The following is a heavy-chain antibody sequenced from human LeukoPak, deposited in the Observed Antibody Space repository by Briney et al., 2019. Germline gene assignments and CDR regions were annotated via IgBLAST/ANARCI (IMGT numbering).Heavy chain of an antibody. CDR3: ARHSSSWYSGHYMDV. Sequence: SVKLSCKASGGTFSSYAISWVRQAPGQGLEWMGGIIPIFGTANYAQQFQGRVTITTDESTSTAYMELSSLRSEDTAVYYCARHSSSWYSGHYMDVWGKGTTVTVSS. D-gene: IGHD6-13*01. J-gene: IGHJ6*03. CDR1: GGTFSSYA. CDR2: IIPIFGTA. V-gene: IGHV1-69*05.